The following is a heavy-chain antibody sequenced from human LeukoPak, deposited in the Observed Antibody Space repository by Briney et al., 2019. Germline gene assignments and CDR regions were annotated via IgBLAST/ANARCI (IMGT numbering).Heavy chain of an antibody. D-gene: IGHD6-13*01. J-gene: IGHJ4*02. V-gene: IGHV4-4*07. Sequence: SETLSLTCTVSGGSISSYYWSWIRQPAGKGLEWIGRIYTSGSTNYNPSLKSRVTISVDKSKNQFSLKLSSVTAADTAVYYCAKGIAAAGLDYWGQGTLVTVSS. CDR1: GGSISSYY. CDR3: AKGIAAAGLDY. CDR2: IYTSGST.